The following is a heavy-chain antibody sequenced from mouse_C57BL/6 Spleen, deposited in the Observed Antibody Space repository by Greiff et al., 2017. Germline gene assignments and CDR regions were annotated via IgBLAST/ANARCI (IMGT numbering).Heavy chain of an antibody. V-gene: IGHV1-59*01. CDR2: IDPSDSYT. CDR3: ARDGYYSNYVGFAY. D-gene: IGHD2-5*01. CDR1: GYTFTSYW. J-gene: IGHJ3*01. Sequence: VQLQQPGAELVRPGTSVKLSCKASGYTFTSYWMHWVKQRPGQGLEWIGVIDPSDSYTNYNQKFKGKATLTVDTSSSTAYMQLSSLTSEDSAVYYCARDGYYSNYVGFAYWGQGTLVTVSA.